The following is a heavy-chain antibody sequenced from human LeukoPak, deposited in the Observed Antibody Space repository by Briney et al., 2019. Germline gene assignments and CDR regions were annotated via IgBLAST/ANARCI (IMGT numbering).Heavy chain of an antibody. Sequence: GASVKVSCKASGGTFSSYAISWVRQAPGQGLEWIGGIIPFFGTANYAQKFQGRVTITADESTSTAYMELSSLRSEDTAVYYCARGIEMATTSPFDYWGQGTLVTVSS. CDR2: IIPFFGTA. CDR1: GGTFSSYA. V-gene: IGHV1-69*13. CDR3: ARGIEMATTSPFDY. D-gene: IGHD5-24*01. J-gene: IGHJ4*02.